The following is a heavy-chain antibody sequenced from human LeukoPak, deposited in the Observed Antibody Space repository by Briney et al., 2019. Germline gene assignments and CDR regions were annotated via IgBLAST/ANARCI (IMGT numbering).Heavy chain of an antibody. CDR3: AKDRVGYCSSTSCYTGDY. V-gene: IGHV3-30*18. J-gene: IGHJ4*02. D-gene: IGHD2-2*02. Sequence: PGRSLRLSCAASGFTFSSYGMHWVRQAPGKGLEWVAVISYDGSNKYYADSVRGRFTISRDNSKNTLYLQMNSLRPEDTAVYYCAKDRVGYCSSTSCYTGDYWGQGTLVTVSS. CDR2: ISYDGSNK. CDR1: GFTFSSYG.